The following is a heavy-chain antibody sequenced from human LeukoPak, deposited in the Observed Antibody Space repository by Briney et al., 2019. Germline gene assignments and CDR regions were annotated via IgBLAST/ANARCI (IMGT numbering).Heavy chain of an antibody. J-gene: IGHJ4*02. V-gene: IGHV3-23*01. D-gene: IGHD2-15*01. Sequence: GGSLRLSCAASGFTFSSSAMSWVRQAPGKGLEWVSAISNNGGYTYYADSVQGWFTSSRDNSKSTLCLQMNSLRAEDTAVYYCAKQLGYCSDGSCYFPYWGQGTLVTVSS. CDR1: GFTFSSSA. CDR3: AKQLGYCSDGSCYFPY. CDR2: ISNNGGYT.